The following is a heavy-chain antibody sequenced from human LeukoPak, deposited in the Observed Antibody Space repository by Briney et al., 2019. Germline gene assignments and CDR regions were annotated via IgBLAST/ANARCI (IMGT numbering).Heavy chain of an antibody. Sequence: SETLSLTCAVYGGSFSGYYWSWIRQPPGKGLEWIGYIYYSGSTNYNPSLKSRVTISVDTSKNQFSLKLSSVTAADTAVYYCASSRYSSSWYGPYYYGMDVWGQGTTVTVSS. CDR3: ASSRYSSSWYGPYYYGMDV. V-gene: IGHV4-59*01. J-gene: IGHJ6*02. CDR2: IYYSGST. D-gene: IGHD6-13*01. CDR1: GGSFSGYY.